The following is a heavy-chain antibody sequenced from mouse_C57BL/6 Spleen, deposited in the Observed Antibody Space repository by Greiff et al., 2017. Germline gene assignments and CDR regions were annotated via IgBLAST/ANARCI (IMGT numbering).Heavy chain of an antibody. V-gene: IGHV1-53*01. J-gene: IGHJ4*01. CDR1: GYTFTSYW. CDR2: INPSNGGT. D-gene: IGHD2-3*01. CDR3: ARSDGYYFRFYARDD. Sequence: QVQLQQPGTELVKPGASVKLSCKASGYTFTSYWMHWVKPRPGQGLEWLGNINPSNGGTNYNEKFKSTATLTVDKDSSTAYMQLSVLTSEDAAVYYCARSDGYYFRFYARDDGGQGTSVTVSS.